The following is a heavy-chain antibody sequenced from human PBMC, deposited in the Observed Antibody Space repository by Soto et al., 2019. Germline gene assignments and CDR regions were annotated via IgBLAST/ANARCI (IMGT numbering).Heavy chain of an antibody. CDR3: ARYELYSGYDLFDN. CDR1: GGSISSSSYY. CDR2: IYYSGSS. V-gene: IGHV4-39*01. D-gene: IGHD5-12*01. Sequence: SETLSLTCTVSGGSISSSSYYWGWIRQPPGKRLEWIGSIYYSGSSDYNPSLKSRVTISVDTSKNQFSLKLSSVTAADTAVYYCARYELYSGYDLFDNWGPGTLVTVSS. J-gene: IGHJ4*02.